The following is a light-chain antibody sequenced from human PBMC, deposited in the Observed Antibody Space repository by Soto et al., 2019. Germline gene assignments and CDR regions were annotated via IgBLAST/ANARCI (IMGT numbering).Light chain of an antibody. Sequence: EIVLTQSPGTLSLSPGERATLSCRASQSVSSSYLAWYQQTPGEAPRLLIYGAYSRATGIPDRFRGSGSGTNFSLTVSRLDPDDFAVYYCQQYGSSPPYTFGQGTMLEIK. CDR1: QSVSSSY. CDR2: GAY. J-gene: IGKJ2*01. V-gene: IGKV3-20*01. CDR3: QQYGSSPPYT.